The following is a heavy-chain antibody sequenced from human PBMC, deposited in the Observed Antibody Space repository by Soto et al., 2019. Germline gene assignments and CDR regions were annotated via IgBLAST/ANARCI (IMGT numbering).Heavy chain of an antibody. D-gene: IGHD3-22*01. CDR1: GGSISSSSYY. J-gene: IGHJ5*02. CDR3: ARHAVSKVGVNWFDP. V-gene: IGHV4-39*01. CDR2: IYYSGST. Sequence: SQTLSFTCTVSGGSISSSSYYWGWIRQPPGKGLEWIGSIYYSGSTYYNPSLKSRVTISVDTSKNQFSLKLSSVTAADTAVYYCARHAVSKVGVNWFDPWGQGTLVTVSS.